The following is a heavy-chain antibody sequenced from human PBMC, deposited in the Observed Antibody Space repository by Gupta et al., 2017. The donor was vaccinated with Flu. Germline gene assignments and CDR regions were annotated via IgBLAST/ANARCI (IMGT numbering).Heavy chain of an antibody. CDR3: TTTHRA. V-gene: IGHV3-15*02. CDR1: GFTYSNAW. Sequence: EVQLVESGGTLVNPGGSLRLSCAASGFTYSNAWMSWGRQAPGKGLEWVGRIKSKTDGEKIAYAAPVRGRFSISRDDSKNTLYLQMNSLKTEDTDVYYCTTTHRAWGQGTLVTVSS. CDR2: IKSKTDGEKI. J-gene: IGHJ5*02.